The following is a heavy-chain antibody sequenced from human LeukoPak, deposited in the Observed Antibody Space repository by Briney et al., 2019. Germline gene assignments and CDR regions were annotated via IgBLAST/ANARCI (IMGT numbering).Heavy chain of an antibody. CDR3: ASRKLGNDY. J-gene: IGHJ4*02. V-gene: IGHV4-38-2*02. CDR1: GYSISSGYY. CDR2: IYHTGST. D-gene: IGHD7-27*01. Sequence: NRSETLSLTCTVSGYSISSGYYWGWIRQSPGKGLEWIGYIYHTGSTSYSPSLKSRVTISADTSQNQFSLKLSSVTAADTAVYYCASRKLGNDYWGQGTLVTVSS.